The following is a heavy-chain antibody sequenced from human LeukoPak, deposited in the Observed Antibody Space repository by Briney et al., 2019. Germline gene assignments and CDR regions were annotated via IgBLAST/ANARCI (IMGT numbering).Heavy chain of an antibody. CDR2: TWSDGIKK. D-gene: IGHD6-19*01. V-gene: IGHV3-33*01. Sequence: PGGSLRLSCAVSGFTFSSYGMHWVRQAPGKGLEWVTVTWSDGIKKYYADSVKGRFTISKDNPKNTLYLQMNSLRVEDTAMYYCARDVSTGWFYPDYWGQGTLVTVSS. J-gene: IGHJ4*02. CDR3: ARDVSTGWFYPDY. CDR1: GFTFSSYG.